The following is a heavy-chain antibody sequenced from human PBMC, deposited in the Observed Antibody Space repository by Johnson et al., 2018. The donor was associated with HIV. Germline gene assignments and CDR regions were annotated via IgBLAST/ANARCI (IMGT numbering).Heavy chain of an antibody. CDR1: GFTFSNAW. J-gene: IGHJ3*02. CDR3: AKGGSYAPFDAFDI. CDR2: IKRESDGGTR. V-gene: IGHV3-15*01. Sequence: VQLVESGGGLVKPGGSLRLSCAASGFTFSNAWMSWVRQAPGKGLEWVGRIKRESDGGTRDYAAPVKGRFTISRDDSKNTLYLQMNSLKIDDTAVYYCAKGGSYAPFDAFDIWGRGTMVTVSS. D-gene: IGHD1-26*01.